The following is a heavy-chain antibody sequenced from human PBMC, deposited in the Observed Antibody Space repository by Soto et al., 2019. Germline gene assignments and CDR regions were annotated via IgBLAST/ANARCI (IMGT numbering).Heavy chain of an antibody. CDR2: IYYSGST. V-gene: IGHV4-61*01. CDR1: GGSVSSGSYY. CDR3: ARAHCSGGSCPFDY. Sequence: SETLSLTCTVSGGSVSSGSYYWSWIRQPPGKGLEWIGYIYYSGSTNYNPSLKSRVTISVDTSKNQFSLKLSSVTAADTAVYYCARAHCSGGSCPFDYWGQGTLVTVSS. J-gene: IGHJ4*02. D-gene: IGHD2-15*01.